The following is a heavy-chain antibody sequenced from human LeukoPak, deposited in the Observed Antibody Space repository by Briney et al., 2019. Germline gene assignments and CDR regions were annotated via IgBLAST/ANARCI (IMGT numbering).Heavy chain of an antibody. CDR3: AGHSFDTVDAFDV. J-gene: IGHJ3*01. Sequence: GESLKISCKASGFSLTNYWIGWVRQMPGKGLEWMGIIYPGDSDTRYSPSFQGQVTISADKSSSTAYLQWRSLKASDTAMCYCAGHSFDTVDAFDVWGQGTIVIVSA. V-gene: IGHV5-51*01. CDR2: IYPGDSDT. CDR1: GFSLTNYW. D-gene: IGHD2-2*02.